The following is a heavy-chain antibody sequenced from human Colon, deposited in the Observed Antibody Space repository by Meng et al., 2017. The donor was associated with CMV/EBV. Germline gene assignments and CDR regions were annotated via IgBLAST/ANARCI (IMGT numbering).Heavy chain of an antibody. CDR1: GGSFSDYY. J-gene: IGHJ4*02. CDR3: SIGGTY. D-gene: IGHD3-10*01. V-gene: IGHV4-34*01. Sequence: ENLSLTCAGYGGSFSDYYWNWIRQPPGKGLEWIGEINHSGSTNYNPSLKSRVTISVDTSKNQFSLKLSSVTAADTAVYYCSIGGTYWGQGTLVTVSS. CDR2: INHSGST.